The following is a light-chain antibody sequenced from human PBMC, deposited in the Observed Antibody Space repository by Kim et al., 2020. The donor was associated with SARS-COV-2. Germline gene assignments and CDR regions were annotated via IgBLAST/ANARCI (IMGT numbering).Light chain of an antibody. CDR2: KAS. J-gene: IGKJ2*01. CDR1: QSISSW. CDR3: QQYNSYAYT. Sequence: SASVGDRVTIASRASQSISSWLAWYQQNPGKAPKLLIYKASSLESGVPSRFSGSGSGTEFTLTISGLQPDDFATYYCQQYNSYAYTFGQGTKLEI. V-gene: IGKV1-5*03.